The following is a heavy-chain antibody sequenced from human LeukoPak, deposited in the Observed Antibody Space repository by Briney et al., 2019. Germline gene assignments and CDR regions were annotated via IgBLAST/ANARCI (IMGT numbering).Heavy chain of an antibody. CDR2: MNPNSGNT. V-gene: IGHV1-8*01. Sequence: ASVKVSCKASGYTFTSYDINWVRQATGQGLEWMGWMNPNSGNTGYAQKFQDRVTMTRNTSISTAYMELSSLRSEDTAVYYCARGIYSSGYYYYYYMDVWGKGTTVTVSS. CDR3: ARGIYSSGYYYYYYMDV. CDR1: GYTFTSYD. D-gene: IGHD6-19*01. J-gene: IGHJ6*03.